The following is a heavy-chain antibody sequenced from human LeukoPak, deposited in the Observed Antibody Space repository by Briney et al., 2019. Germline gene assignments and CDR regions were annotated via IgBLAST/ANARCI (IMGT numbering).Heavy chain of an antibody. Sequence: PSETLSLTCTVSGGSISSSSYYWGWIRQPPGKGLEWIGSIYYSGSTYYNPSLKSRVTISVDTSKNQFSLKLSSVTAADTAVYYCARKRYGSGSYYLDYRGQGTLVTVSS. CDR3: ARKRYGSGSYYLDY. J-gene: IGHJ4*02. CDR2: IYYSGST. CDR1: GGSISSSSYY. V-gene: IGHV4-39*01. D-gene: IGHD3-10*01.